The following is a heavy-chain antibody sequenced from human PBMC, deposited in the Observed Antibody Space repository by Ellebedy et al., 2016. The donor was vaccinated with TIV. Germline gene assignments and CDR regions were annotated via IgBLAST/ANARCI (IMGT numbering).Heavy chain of an antibody. CDR1: GGSFSSYY. CDR2: VYDLGGT. J-gene: IGHJ3*02. CDR3: AGSNGYNPFDAFDI. Sequence: MPSETLSLTCTVSGGSFSSYYWSWIRLLPGKGLEWIGYVYDLGGTNYNPSLTSRVFLPVDTVKNQVSLKLSSVTAADTAVYFCAGSNGYNPFDAFDIWGHGTTVTVSS. V-gene: IGHV4-59*12. D-gene: IGHD5-24*01.